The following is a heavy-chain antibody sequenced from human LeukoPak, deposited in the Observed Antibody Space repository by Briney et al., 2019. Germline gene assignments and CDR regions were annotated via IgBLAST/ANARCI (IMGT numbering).Heavy chain of an antibody. CDR2: INHSGST. CDR1: GGSFSGYY. J-gene: IGHJ5*02. D-gene: IGHD6-13*01. V-gene: IGHV4-34*01. CDR3: ARGLYSSSWPQMKLFDP. Sequence: SETLSLTCAVYGGSFSGYYWSWIRQPPGKGPEWIGEINHSGSTNYNPSLKSRVTISVDTSKNQFSLKLSSVTAADTAVYYCARGLYSSSWPQMKLFDPWGQGTLVTVSS.